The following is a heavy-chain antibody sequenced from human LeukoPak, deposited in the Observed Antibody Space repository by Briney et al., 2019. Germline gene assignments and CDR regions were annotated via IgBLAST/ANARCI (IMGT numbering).Heavy chain of an antibody. CDR1: GFTFSTFE. J-gene: IGHJ4*02. V-gene: IGHV3-48*03. CDR2: ISSSGTTV. CDR3: AGGFGSYSPDY. D-gene: IGHD3-10*01. Sequence: PGGSLRLSCAASGFTFSTFELNWVRQAQGKGLEWVSYISSSGTTVYYADSVKGRFTISRDNAKSALYLQMNSLRAEDTAVYYCAGGFGSYSPDYWGQGTLVTVSS.